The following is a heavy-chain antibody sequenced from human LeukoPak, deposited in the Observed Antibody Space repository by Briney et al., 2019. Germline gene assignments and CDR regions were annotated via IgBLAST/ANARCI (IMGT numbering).Heavy chain of an antibody. CDR2: ISGDGGTT. D-gene: IGHD4-17*01. CDR3: ARSRGLLNSLAY. J-gene: IGHJ4*02. Sequence: GGSLRLPCAASGFTFSASTMHWVRQAPGKGLEYLSSISGDGGTTYYIDSVRGRFIISRDNSQNTLYLQMDSLRIEDMAVYYCARSRGLLNSLAYWGQGTLVTISS. CDR1: GFTFSAST. V-gene: IGHV3-64*02.